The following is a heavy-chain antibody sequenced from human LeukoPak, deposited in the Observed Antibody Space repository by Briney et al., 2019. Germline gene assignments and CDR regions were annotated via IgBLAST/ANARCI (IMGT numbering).Heavy chain of an antibody. CDR2: ISSNGGST. J-gene: IGHJ4*02. V-gene: IGHV3-64D*06. Sequence: PGGSLRLSCSASGFTFSSYAMHWVRQAPGKGLEYVSAISSNGGSTYYADSVKGRFTISRDNSKNTLYLQMSSLRAEDTAVYYCVKDGYCSSTSCYAWAFDYWGQGTLVTVSS. CDR3: VKDGYCSSTSCYAWAFDY. CDR1: GFTFSSYA. D-gene: IGHD2-2*01.